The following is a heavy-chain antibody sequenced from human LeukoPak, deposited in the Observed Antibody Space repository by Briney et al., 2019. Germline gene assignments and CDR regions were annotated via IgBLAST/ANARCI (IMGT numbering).Heavy chain of an antibody. CDR3: ATTDPFPDAFDI. CDR1: GFTFSSYS. CDR2: ISSSSSYI. Sequence: GGSLRLSCAASGFTFSSYSMNWVRQAPGKGLEWVSSISSSSSYIYYADSVKGRFTISRDNAKNSLYLQMNSLRAEDTAVYYCATTDPFPDAFDIWGQGTMVTVSS. V-gene: IGHV3-21*01. J-gene: IGHJ3*02.